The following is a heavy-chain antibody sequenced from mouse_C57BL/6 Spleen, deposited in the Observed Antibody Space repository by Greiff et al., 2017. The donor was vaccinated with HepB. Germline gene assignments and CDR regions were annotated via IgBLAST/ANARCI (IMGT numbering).Heavy chain of an antibody. D-gene: IGHD1-1*01. J-gene: IGHJ2*01. CDR1: GYTFTSYW. CDR2: IDPNSGGT. Sequence: QVQLKQPGAELVKPGASVKLSCKASGYTFTSYWMHWVKQRPGRGLEWIGRIDPNSGGTKYNEKFKSKATLTVDKPSSTAYMQLSSLTSEDSAVYYCARPHYYGSSYDYFDYWGQGTTLTVSS. CDR3: ARPHYYGSSYDYFDY. V-gene: IGHV1-72*01.